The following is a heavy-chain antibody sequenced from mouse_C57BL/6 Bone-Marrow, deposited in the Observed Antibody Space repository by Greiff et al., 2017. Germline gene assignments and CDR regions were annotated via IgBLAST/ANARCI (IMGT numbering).Heavy chain of an antibody. CDR1: GYTFTSYW. Sequence: QVQLKESGAELVKPGASVKMSCKASGYTFTSYWITWVKQRPGQGLEWIGDIYPGSGSTNYNEKFTSKATLTVDTSSSTAYMQLSSLTSEDSAVYYCGRPYYSNYWYFDVWGTGTTVTVSS. J-gene: IGHJ1*03. V-gene: IGHV1-55*01. CDR3: GRPYYSNYWYFDV. D-gene: IGHD2-5*01. CDR2: IYPGSGST.